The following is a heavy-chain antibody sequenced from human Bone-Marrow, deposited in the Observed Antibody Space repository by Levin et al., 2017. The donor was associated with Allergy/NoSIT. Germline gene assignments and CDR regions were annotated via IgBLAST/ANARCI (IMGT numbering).Heavy chain of an antibody. D-gene: IGHD5-18*01. V-gene: IGHV3-23*01. CDR1: GFTFSSYA. CDR3: AKKMDPGYSYGGGFDY. J-gene: IGHJ4*02. Sequence: GESLKISCAASGFTFSSYAMSWVRQAPGKGLEWVSAISGSGGSTYYADSVKGRFTISRDNSKNTLYLQMNSLRAEDTAVYYCAKKMDPGYSYGGGFDYWGQGTLVTVSS. CDR2: ISGSGGST.